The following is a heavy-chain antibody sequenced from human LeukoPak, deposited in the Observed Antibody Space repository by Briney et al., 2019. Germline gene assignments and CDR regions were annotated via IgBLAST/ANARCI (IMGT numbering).Heavy chain of an antibody. V-gene: IGHV3-74*01. Sequence: GGSLRLSCAASGFTFSSYWMHWVRQAPGRGLVWVSRINSDGSSTSYADSVKGRFTISRDNAKNTLYLQMNSLRAEDTAVYYCARASGYDYLDFDYWGQGTLVTVSS. CDR3: ARASGYDYLDFDY. D-gene: IGHD5-12*01. J-gene: IGHJ4*02. CDR2: INSDGSST. CDR1: GFTFSSYW.